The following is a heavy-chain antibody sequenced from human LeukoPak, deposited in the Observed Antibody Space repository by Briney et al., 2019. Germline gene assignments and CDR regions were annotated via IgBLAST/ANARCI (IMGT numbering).Heavy chain of an antibody. J-gene: IGHJ4*02. D-gene: IGHD1-26*01. CDR2: IYYSGST. CDR1: GGSISSYY. Sequence: SETLSLTCTVSGGSISSYYWSWIRQPPGKGLEWIGYIYYSGSTNYNPSLKSRVTISVDTSKSQFSLKLSSVTAADTAVYYCARHSGGSPFDYWGQGTLVTVSS. V-gene: IGHV4-59*08. CDR3: ARHSGGSPFDY.